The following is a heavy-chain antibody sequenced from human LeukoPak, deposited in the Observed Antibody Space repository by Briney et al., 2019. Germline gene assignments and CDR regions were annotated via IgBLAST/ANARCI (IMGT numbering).Heavy chain of an antibody. D-gene: IGHD4-23*01. CDR3: AKEGGGRTFDY. Sequence: GGSLRLSCAASGFSFGSYAMQWVRQAPGKGLDWVAFIRYDGADTYYADSVKGRFTVSRDNSKNTLYLQMNSLTAEDTALYYCAKEGGGRTFDYWGQGTLVTVSS. V-gene: IGHV3-30*02. CDR1: GFSFGSYA. CDR2: IRYDGADT. J-gene: IGHJ4*02.